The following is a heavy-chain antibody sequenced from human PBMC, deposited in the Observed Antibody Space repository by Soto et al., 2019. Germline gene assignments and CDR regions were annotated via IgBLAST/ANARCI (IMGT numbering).Heavy chain of an antibody. CDR1: GGSISSGGYY. D-gene: IGHD4-17*01. J-gene: IGHJ4*02. V-gene: IGHV4-31*03. Sequence: SETLSLTCTVSGGSISSGGYYWSWIRQHPGKGLEWIGYIYYSGSTYYNPSLKSRVTISVDTSKNQFSLKLSSVTAADTAVYYCAASATVTTYYDYWGQGTLVTVSS. CDR2: IYYSGST. CDR3: AASATVTTYYDY.